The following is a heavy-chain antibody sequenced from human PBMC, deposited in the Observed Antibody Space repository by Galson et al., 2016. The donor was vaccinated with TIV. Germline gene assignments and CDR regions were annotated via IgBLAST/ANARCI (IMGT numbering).Heavy chain of an antibody. Sequence: SETLSLTCTASSDSIINYYLSWIRQPPGKGLEWIGYISDSGRSNENPSLKSRVTISVDTSKKQISLKLKSVTAADTAMYYCARDLGLGAFDIWGQGTMVTVSS. D-gene: IGHD7-27*01. V-gene: IGHV4-59*01. CDR3: ARDLGLGAFDI. CDR2: ISDSGRS. J-gene: IGHJ3*02. CDR1: SDSIINYY.